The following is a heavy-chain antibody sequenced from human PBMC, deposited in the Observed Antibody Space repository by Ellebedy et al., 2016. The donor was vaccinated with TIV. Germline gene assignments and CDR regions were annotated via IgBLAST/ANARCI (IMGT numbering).Heavy chain of an antibody. CDR3: ARGKENYGYDMDV. Sequence: GESLKISXAASGFTFSSHSLHWVRQAPGKGLEWVSSISSSSSYIYYTDSVKGRFTVSGANSKKSLFLQMNSLRAEDTAVYYCARGKENYGYDMDVWGKGTTITVSS. J-gene: IGHJ6*03. V-gene: IGHV3-21*01. CDR2: ISSSSSYI. CDR1: GFTFSSHS. D-gene: IGHD5-18*01.